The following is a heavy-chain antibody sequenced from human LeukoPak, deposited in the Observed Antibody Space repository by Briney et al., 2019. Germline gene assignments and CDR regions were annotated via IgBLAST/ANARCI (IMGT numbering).Heavy chain of an antibody. CDR1: GFTVSSIY. V-gene: IGHV3-23*01. D-gene: IGHD5-12*01. J-gene: IGHJ4*02. CDR3: AKGPSSGPPYYFDY. Sequence: GVSLRLSCAASGFTVSSIYMSWVRQAPGKGLEWVSTVSGGGDYTYHADSVKGRFTISRDSSKNALYVQMNSLRAEDTAVYYCAKGPSSGPPYYFDYWGQGTLVTVSS. CDR2: VSGGGDYT.